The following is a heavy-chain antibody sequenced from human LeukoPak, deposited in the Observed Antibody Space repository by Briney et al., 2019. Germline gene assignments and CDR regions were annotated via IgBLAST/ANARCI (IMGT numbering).Heavy chain of an antibody. J-gene: IGHJ4*02. CDR3: ASRDYFHC. V-gene: IGHV3-48*02. Sequence: GGSLRLSCAVSGFTFSTKSMNWVRQAPGKGLEWVSYITADSGTTYYADSVKGRFTISRDNAKNSLYLQMNSLGDEDTAVYYCASRDYFHCWGQGTLVTVSS. CDR2: ITADSGTT. CDR1: GFTFSTKS.